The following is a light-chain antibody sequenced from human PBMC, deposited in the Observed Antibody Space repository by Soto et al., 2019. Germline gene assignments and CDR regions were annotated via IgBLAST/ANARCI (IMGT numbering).Light chain of an antibody. CDR3: QQYNNWPRT. CDR2: GAS. Sequence: EIVMTQSPATLSVSPGERATLSCRASQSISNNLAWYQQRPGQAPRLLIYGASTRATGISARFSGSGSGTELTLTISSLQSEDFAVYYCQQYNNWPRTFGQGTKVDIK. J-gene: IGKJ1*01. V-gene: IGKV3-15*01. CDR1: QSISNN.